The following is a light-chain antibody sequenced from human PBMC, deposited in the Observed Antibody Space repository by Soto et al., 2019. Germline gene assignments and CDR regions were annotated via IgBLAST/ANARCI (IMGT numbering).Light chain of an antibody. Sequence: QSALTQPASVSGSPGQSITISCTGSSSDVGKYNLVSWYQWHTGKAPKLMIYEDSQRPSGVSNRFSGSKSGNTASLTISGLQAEHEADYYCCSYAGSDIFVVFGGGTKLTVL. J-gene: IGLJ2*01. CDR1: SSDVGKYNL. CDR2: EDS. V-gene: IGLV2-23*02. CDR3: CSYAGSDIFVV.